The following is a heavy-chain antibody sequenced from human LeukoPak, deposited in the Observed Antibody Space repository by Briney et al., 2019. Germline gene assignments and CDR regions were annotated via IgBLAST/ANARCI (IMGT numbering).Heavy chain of an antibody. CDR3: ASLVVPAGDAYSSSWYAFGGVDY. Sequence: SVKVSCKASGGTFSSYAISWVRQAPGQGLEWMGGIIPIFGTANYAQKFQGRVTITADESTSTAYMELSSLRSEDTAVYYCASLVVPAGDAYSSSWYAFGGVDYWGQGTLVTVSS. J-gene: IGHJ4*02. CDR1: GGTFSSYA. V-gene: IGHV1-69*13. D-gene: IGHD6-13*01. CDR2: IIPIFGTA.